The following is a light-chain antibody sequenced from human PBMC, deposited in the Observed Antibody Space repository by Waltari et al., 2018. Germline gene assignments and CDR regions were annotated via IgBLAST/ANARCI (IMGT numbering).Light chain of an antibody. CDR1: QGISSY. Sequence: AIRMTQSPPSFSASTGDRVTITCRANQGISSYLAWFQQKPGKPPKLLIYAASTLQTGVPSRFSGSGSGTDFTLTISCLQSEDLATYYCQQYYTFPFTFGPGTKVDVK. J-gene: IGKJ3*01. CDR2: AAS. V-gene: IGKV1-8*01. CDR3: QQYYTFPFT.